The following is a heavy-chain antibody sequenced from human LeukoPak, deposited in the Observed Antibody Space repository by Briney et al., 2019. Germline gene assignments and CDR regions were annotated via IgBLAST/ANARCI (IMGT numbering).Heavy chain of an antibody. CDR2: IYRGGST. CDR1: GFTVSTNY. CDR3: ARGGLETAVKYFFDY. Sequence: GGSLRLSCTASGFTVSTNYVSWVRQAPGKGLEWVSTIYRGGSTYYADSVKGRFTISRDNSKNTVYLQINNLRVEDTAVYYCARGGLETAVKYFFDYWGQGTLITVSS. J-gene: IGHJ4*02. V-gene: IGHV3-66*01. D-gene: IGHD1-1*01.